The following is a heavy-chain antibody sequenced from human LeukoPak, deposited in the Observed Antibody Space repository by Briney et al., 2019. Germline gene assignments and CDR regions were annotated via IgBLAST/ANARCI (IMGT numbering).Heavy chain of an antibody. D-gene: IGHD1-26*01. CDR2: IYYSGST. CDR3: ARHRSYSLVSRYFDL. Sequence: SETLSLTCTVSGGSISSYYWSWIRQPPGKGLEWIGYIYYSGSTNYNPSLKSRVTISVDTSKNQFSLKLSSVTAADTAVYYCARHRSYSLVSRYFDLWGRGTLVTVSS. CDR1: GGSISSYY. J-gene: IGHJ2*01. V-gene: IGHV4-59*01.